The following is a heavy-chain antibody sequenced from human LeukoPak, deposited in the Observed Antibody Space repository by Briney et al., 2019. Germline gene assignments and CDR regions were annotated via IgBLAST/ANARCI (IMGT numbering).Heavy chain of an antibody. CDR1: GFTFSSYA. V-gene: IGHV3-23*01. J-gene: IGHJ6*03. CDR2: ISGSGGST. CDR3: AGENYDILTGYYNGKDYYYMDV. D-gene: IGHD3-9*01. Sequence: GGSLRLSCAASGFTFSSYAMSWVRQAPGKGLEWASAISGSGGSTYYADSVKGRFTISRDNSKNTLYLQMNSLRAEDTAVYYCAGENYDILTGYYNGKDYYYMDVWGKGTTVTVSS.